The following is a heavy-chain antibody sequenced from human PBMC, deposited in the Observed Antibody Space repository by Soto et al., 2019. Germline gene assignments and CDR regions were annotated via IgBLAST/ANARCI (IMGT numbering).Heavy chain of an antibody. Sequence: EVQLLESGGGLVQPGVSLTLSCAASGFTISPHAMVWVRQAPGKGLNWVSTVAVGGGSTYYTDSVKGRFTVSRDNAKNTVNLQLNSLRAEDTAIYFCARESGTGGGGACDIWGQGTMVTVSS. CDR2: VAVGGGST. V-gene: IGHV3-23*01. CDR1: GFTISPHA. CDR3: ARESGTGGGGACDI. D-gene: IGHD6-25*01. J-gene: IGHJ3*02.